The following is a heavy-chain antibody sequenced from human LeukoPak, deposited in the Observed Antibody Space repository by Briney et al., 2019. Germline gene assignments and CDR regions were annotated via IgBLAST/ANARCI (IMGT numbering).Heavy chain of an antibody. CDR3: ARRPTVTTGTYYYYYYMDV. J-gene: IGHJ6*03. CDR1: GGSISSGNYY. Sequence: SETLSLTCTVSGGSISSGNYYWTWMRQPPGKGLEWIGYIDYSGSTNYNPSLKSRVTISVDTSKNQFSLKLSSVTAADTAVYYCARRPTVTTGTYYYYYYMDVWGKGTTVTISS. V-gene: IGHV4-61*01. D-gene: IGHD4-17*01. CDR2: IDYSGST.